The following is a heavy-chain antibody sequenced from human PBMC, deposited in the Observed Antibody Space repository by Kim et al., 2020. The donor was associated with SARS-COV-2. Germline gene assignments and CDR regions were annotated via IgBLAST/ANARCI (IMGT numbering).Heavy chain of an antibody. J-gene: IGHJ4*02. D-gene: IGHD1-26*01. CDR1: GGSISSSGYY. V-gene: IGHV4-39*01. CDR3: ARLTFGGEWELLGY. CDR2: IYYSGST. Sequence: SETLSLTCTVSGGSISSSGYYWGWIRQPPGKGLEWIGSIYYSGSTYYNPSLKSRVTISVDTSKNQFSLKLSSVTAADTAVYYCARLTFGGEWELLGYWGQGTLVTVTS.